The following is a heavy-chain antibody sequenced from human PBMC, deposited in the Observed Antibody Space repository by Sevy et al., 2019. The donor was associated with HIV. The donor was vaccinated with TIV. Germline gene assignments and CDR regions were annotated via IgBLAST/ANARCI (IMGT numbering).Heavy chain of an antibody. CDR3: ATGFPGEYVDCSGCYTDYFEN. CDR2: FDPEDGET. J-gene: IGHJ4*02. D-gene: IGHD2-2*02. V-gene: IGHV1-24*01. Sequence: ASVKVSCKVSGYTLTDLSMHWVRLTPGKGLEWMGGFDPEDGETIYAQNFQGRFTMTEDTTTDTAYMEMSSLRSEDTAVYYCATGFPGEYVDCSGCYTDYFENRGQGTLVTVSS. CDR1: GYTLTDLS.